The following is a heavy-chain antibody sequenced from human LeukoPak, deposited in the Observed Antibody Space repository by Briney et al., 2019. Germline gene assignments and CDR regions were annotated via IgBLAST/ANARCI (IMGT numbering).Heavy chain of an antibody. Sequence: GGSLRLSCAASGFDFINYKLTGFPRPPGRGLEWISYISQSSGRTYYADSVEGRFTISRDNAKSALYLQINSLRVEDTAVYYCVTDRPRRGVYWGQGTLVTVSS. J-gene: IGHJ4*02. D-gene: IGHD3-16*01. V-gene: IGHV3-48*01. CDR1: GFDFINYK. CDR3: VTDRPRRGVY. CDR2: ISQSSGRT.